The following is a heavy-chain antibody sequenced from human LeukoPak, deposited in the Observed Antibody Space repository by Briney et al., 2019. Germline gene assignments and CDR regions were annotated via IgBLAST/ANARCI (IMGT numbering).Heavy chain of an antibody. D-gene: IGHD6-13*01. J-gene: IGHJ6*03. V-gene: IGHV4-39*07. Sequence: SETLSLTCTVSGGSISSSNYYWGWIRQPPGKGLEWIGTIYYSGTTYYNPSLKSRVTIAVDTSKNQFSLKLSSVTAADTAVYYCARDPVSSQYYYYMDVWGKGTTVTVSS. CDR2: IYYSGTT. CDR3: ARDPVSSQYYYYMDV. CDR1: GGSISSSNYY.